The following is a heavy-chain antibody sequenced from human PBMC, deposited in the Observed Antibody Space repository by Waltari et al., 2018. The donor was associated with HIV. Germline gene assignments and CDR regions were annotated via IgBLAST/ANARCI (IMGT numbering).Heavy chain of an antibody. D-gene: IGHD3-16*01. V-gene: IGHV3-30*04. CDR1: GFTFRSYA. CDR3: ARPRSSQRQRGSGYFDY. Sequence: QVQLVESGGGVVQPGRSLRLSCAASGFTFRSYAMHWVRQSPGKGLEWVAVISYDGSNKYYADSVKGRFTISRDNSKNTLYLQMNSLRAEDTAVYYCARPRSSQRQRGSGYFDYWGQGTLVTVSS. CDR2: ISYDGSNK. J-gene: IGHJ4*02.